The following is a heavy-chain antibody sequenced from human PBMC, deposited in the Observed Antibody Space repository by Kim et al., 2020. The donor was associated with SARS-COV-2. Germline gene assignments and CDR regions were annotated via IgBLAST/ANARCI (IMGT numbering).Heavy chain of an antibody. Sequence: SETLSLTCAVSGGSISSSNWWSWVRQPPGKGLEWIGEIYHSGSTNYNPSLKSRVTISVDKSKNQFSLKLSSVTAADTAVYYCARDIRAAAGTDYYYYYGMDVWGQGTTVTVSS. J-gene: IGHJ6*02. CDR1: GGSISSSNW. V-gene: IGHV4-4*02. CDR3: ARDIRAAAGTDYYYYYGMDV. D-gene: IGHD6-13*01. CDR2: IYHSGST.